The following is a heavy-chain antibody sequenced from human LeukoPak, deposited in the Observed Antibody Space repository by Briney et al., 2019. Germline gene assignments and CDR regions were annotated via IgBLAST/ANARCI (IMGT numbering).Heavy chain of an antibody. D-gene: IGHD3-16*01. J-gene: IGHJ6*03. CDR2: IYYSGST. V-gene: IGHV4-59*11. Sequence: SETLSLTCTVSGGSISSHYWSWIRQPPGKGLEWIGYIYYSGSTNYNPSLKSRVTISVDTSKNQFSLKLSSVTAADTAVYYCARDRDGFWRSGHYYYYMDVWGKGTTVTVSS. CDR3: ARDRDGFWRSGHYYYYMDV. CDR1: GGSISSHY.